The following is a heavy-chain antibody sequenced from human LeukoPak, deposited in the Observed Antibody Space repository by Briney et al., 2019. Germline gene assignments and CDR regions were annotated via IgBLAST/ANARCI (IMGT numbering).Heavy chain of an antibody. Sequence: GGSLRLSCAASGFTFSSYSMNWVRQAPGKGLEWVSYISSGSGTRYYADSVKGRFTISRDNTKNSLYLQMNSLRDEDTAVYYCARDMAVARLFDYWGQGALVTVSS. D-gene: IGHD6-19*01. V-gene: IGHV3-48*02. J-gene: IGHJ4*02. CDR2: ISSGSGTR. CDR1: GFTFSSYS. CDR3: ARDMAVARLFDY.